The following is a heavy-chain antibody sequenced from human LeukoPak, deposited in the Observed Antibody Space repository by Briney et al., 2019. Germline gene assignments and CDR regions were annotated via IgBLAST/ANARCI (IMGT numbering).Heavy chain of an antibody. CDR1: GGSFSGYY. CDR2: INHSGST. J-gene: IGHJ6*03. Sequence: PSETLSLTCAVYGGSFSGYYWSWIRQPPGKGLEWIGEINHSGSTNYNPSLKSRVTISVDTSKNQFSLKLSSVTAADTAVYYCARDYHGSWYCYYYYMDVWGKGTTVTVSS. V-gene: IGHV4-34*01. CDR3: ARDYHGSWYCYYYYMDV. D-gene: IGHD6-13*01.